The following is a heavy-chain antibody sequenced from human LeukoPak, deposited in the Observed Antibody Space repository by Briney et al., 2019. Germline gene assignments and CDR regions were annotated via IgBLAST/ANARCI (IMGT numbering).Heavy chain of an antibody. CDR1: GFTFDDYA. J-gene: IGHJ4*02. D-gene: IGHD3/OR15-3a*01. Sequence: GRSLRLSCAASGFTFDDYAMHWVRQAPGKGLEWVSGISWNSGSIGYADSVKGRFTISRDNAKNSLYLQMNSLRAEDTAVYYCARDLLGWTYWGQGTLVTVSS. CDR3: ARDLLGWTY. CDR2: ISWNSGSI. V-gene: IGHV3-9*01.